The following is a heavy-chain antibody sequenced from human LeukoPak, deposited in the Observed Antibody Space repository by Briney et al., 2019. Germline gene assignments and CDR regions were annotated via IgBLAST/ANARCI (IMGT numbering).Heavy chain of an antibody. CDR3: ARDLGYSGFDWAP. Sequence: SETLSLTCTVSGGSISSGGYYWSWIRQPPGKRLEWVGSIYSSGNTYYNPTLKSRVTISVDTSKNQFSLNLTSVTAADAAVYYCARDLGYSGFDWAPWGQGTLVTVSS. J-gene: IGHJ5*02. V-gene: IGHV4-39*07. CDR2: IYSSGNT. CDR1: GGSISSGGYY. D-gene: IGHD5-12*01.